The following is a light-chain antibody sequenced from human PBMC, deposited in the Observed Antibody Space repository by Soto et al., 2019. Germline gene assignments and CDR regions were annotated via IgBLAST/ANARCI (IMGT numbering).Light chain of an antibody. CDR2: AAS. CDR3: QQSCSTLWT. Sequence: DIQMTQSPSSLSASVGDRVTITCRASQSISSYLNWYQQKPGKAPKLLIYAASSLQSGVPSRFSGSGSGTDFTLTISSLQPEDFATYYCQQSCSTLWTFGQGTKGDI. V-gene: IGKV1-39*01. CDR1: QSISSY. J-gene: IGKJ1*01.